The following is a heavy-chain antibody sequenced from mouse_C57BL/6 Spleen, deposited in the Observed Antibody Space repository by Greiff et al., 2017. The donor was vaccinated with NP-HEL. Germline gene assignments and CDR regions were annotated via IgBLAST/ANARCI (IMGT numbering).Heavy chain of an antibody. D-gene: IGHD2-1*01. CDR1: GYTFTSYW. J-gene: IGHJ2*01. CDR3: ARDYCGNGYDFDC. Sequence: QVQLQQPGAELVKPGASVKLSCKASGYTFTSYWMHWVKQRPGQGLEWIGMIHPNSGSTNYNEKFKSKATLTVDKASSTAYMQLSSLTSEDSAVYYCARDYCGNGYDFDCWGQGTTLTASS. V-gene: IGHV1-64*01. CDR2: IHPNSGST.